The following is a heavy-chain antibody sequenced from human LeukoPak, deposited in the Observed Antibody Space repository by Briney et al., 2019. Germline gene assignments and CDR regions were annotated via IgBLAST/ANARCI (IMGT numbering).Heavy chain of an antibody. V-gene: IGHV3-23*01. CDR3: AKSTYYGDYGYYYGMDV. J-gene: IGHJ6*02. CDR2: NSGSGGST. CDR1: GFTFSSYS. Sequence: GGSLRLSCAASGFTFSSYSMSWVRQAPGKGLEWVSANSGSGGSTYYADSVKGRFTISRDNSKNTLYLQMNSLRAEDTAVYYCAKSTYYGDYGYYYGMDVWGQGTTVTVSS. D-gene: IGHD4-17*01.